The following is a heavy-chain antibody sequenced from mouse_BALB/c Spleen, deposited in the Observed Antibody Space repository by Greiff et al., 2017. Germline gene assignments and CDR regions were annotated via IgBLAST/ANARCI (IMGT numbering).Heavy chain of an antibody. D-gene: IGHD1-2*01. J-gene: IGHJ2*01. Sequence: QVQLQQPGAELVKPGASVKLSCKASGYTFTSYWMHWVKQRPGQGLEWIGEINPSNGRTNYNEKFKSKATLTVDKSSSTAYMQLSSLTSEDSAVYYCARGYGPYFDYWGQGTTLTVSS. V-gene: IGHV1S81*02. CDR1: GYTFTSYW. CDR2: INPSNGRT. CDR3: ARGYGPYFDY.